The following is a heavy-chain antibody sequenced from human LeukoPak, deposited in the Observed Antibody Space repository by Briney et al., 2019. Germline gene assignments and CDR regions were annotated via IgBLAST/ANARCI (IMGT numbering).Heavy chain of an antibody. Sequence: SETLSLTCTVSGGSISSYYWSWIRQPPGKGLEWIGYIDYSGSTNYNPSLKSRVTISVDTSKNQFSLKLSSVTAADTAVYYCARTTEAHSWRTRYYDYYMDVWGKGTTVTASS. CDR3: ARTTEAHSWRTRYYDYYMDV. CDR1: GGSISSYY. CDR2: IDYSGST. V-gene: IGHV4-59*01. J-gene: IGHJ6*03. D-gene: IGHD6-13*01.